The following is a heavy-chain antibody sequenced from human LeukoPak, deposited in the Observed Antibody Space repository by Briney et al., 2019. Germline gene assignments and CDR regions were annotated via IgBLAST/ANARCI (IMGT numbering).Heavy chain of an antibody. CDR3: ARDQNLNWYFDL. J-gene: IGHJ2*01. CDR2: INPNTGGT. V-gene: IGHV1-2*02. CDR1: GSTFTDYY. Sequence: GVSVKVSCKAPGSTFTDYYINWVRQAPGQGLEWMGWINPNTGGTNYAQKFQGRVTMTRDTSISTAYMDLSRLSSDDTAVYYCARDQNLNWYFDLWGRGTMVTVSS.